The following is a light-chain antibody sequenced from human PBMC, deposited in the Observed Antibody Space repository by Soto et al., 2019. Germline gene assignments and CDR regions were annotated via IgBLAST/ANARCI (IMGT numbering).Light chain of an antibody. Sequence: QSVLTQPASVSGSAGQSITISCTGTSSDVGNYNLVSWYLHHPGKAPKLLIYEDTKRPSGVSNRFSGSRSGNTASLTVSGLQAEDETDYYCCSYAGSSTYVFGTRTKLTVL. V-gene: IGLV2-23*01. CDR2: EDT. J-gene: IGLJ1*01. CDR1: SSDVGNYNL. CDR3: CSYAGSSTYV.